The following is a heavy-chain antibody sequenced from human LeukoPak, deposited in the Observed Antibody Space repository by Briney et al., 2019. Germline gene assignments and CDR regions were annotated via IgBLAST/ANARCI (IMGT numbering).Heavy chain of an antibody. V-gene: IGHV4-34*01. CDR1: GGSFSGYY. Sequence: SETLSLTCAVYGGSFSGYYWSWIRQPPGKGLEWIGEINHSGSTNYNPSLKSRVTISVDTSKNQFSLKLSSVTAADTAVYYCARGTSSYGFWSGYYTGCFDYWGQGTLVTVSS. D-gene: IGHD3-3*01. CDR3: ARGTSSYGFWSGYYTGCFDY. CDR2: INHSGST. J-gene: IGHJ4*02.